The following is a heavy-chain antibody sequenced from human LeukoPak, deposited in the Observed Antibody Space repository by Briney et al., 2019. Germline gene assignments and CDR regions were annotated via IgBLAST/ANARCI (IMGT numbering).Heavy chain of an antibody. CDR2: LSGSGGST. V-gene: IGHV3-23*01. J-gene: IGHJ3*02. Sequence: GGSLRLSCAASGFSFSSYAVSWVRQTPGKGLEWVSGLSGSGGSTYYADSMKGRFTISRDNSKNTLYLQMNSLRAEDTAVYYCAKGDGYNSGAFDIWGQGTMVTVSS. CDR1: GFSFSSYA. D-gene: IGHD5-24*01. CDR3: AKGDGYNSGAFDI.